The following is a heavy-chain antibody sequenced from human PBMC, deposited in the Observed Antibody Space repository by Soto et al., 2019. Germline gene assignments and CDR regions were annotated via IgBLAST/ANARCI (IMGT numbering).Heavy chain of an antibody. CDR1: EVTSSSYW. J-gene: IGHJ4*02. Sequence: SLTLSWVVCEVTSSSYWMNWVRQAPGKGLEWVANIKQDGSEKYYVDSAKGRFTISRDNAKNSLYLQMNSLSAEDTAIYYCATSRTFGYWGQGTLVTVS. V-gene: IGHV3-7*01. D-gene: IGHD6-13*01. CDR3: ATSRTFGY. CDR2: IKQDGSEK.